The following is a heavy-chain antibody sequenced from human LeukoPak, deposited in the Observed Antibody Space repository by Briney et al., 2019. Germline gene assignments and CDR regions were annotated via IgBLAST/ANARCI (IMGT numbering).Heavy chain of an antibody. D-gene: IGHD5-18*01. CDR2: ISGSGGST. Sequence: GGSLRLSCAASGFTFSSYAMSWVRQAPGKGLGWVSAISGSGGSTYYADSVKGRFTISRDNSKSTLYLQMNSLRAEDTAVYYCAKITPPRGYKTPPDYWGQGTLVTVSS. V-gene: IGHV3-23*01. CDR1: GFTFSSYA. J-gene: IGHJ4*02. CDR3: AKITPPRGYKTPPDY.